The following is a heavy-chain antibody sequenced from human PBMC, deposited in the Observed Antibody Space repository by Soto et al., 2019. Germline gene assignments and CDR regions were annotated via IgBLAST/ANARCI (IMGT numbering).Heavy chain of an antibody. CDR3: AREHSSSWRFDY. J-gene: IGHJ4*02. CDR2: MNPNSGNT. CDR1: GYTVTSYD. Sequence: QVQLVQSGAEVKKPGASVKVSCKASGYTVTSYDINWVRQATGQGLEWMGWMNPNSGNTGYAQKFQGRVTMTRNTSIRTAYMELSSLRAEDTAVYYCAREHSSSWRFDYWGQGTLVTVSS. V-gene: IGHV1-8*01. D-gene: IGHD6-13*01.